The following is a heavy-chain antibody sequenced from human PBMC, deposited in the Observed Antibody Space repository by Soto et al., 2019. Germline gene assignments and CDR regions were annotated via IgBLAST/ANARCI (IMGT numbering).Heavy chain of an antibody. V-gene: IGHV3-30-3*01. CDR1: GFTFSNFA. J-gene: IGHJ4*02. Sequence: QVQLVESGGGVVQPGRSLTLSCAASGFTFSNFAMHWVRQAPGKGLDWVAVMSYDGSNKYYADSVKGRFTISRDNSKNTLYLQMNSLRPEDTAVYYCTALGDTAMLYYFDYWGQGTLVTVSS. CDR3: TALGDTAMLYYFDY. CDR2: MSYDGSNK. D-gene: IGHD5-18*01.